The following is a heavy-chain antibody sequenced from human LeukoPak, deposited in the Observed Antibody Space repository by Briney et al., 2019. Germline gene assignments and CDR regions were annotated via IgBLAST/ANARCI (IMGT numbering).Heavy chain of an antibody. CDR1: GFTFSRYA. V-gene: IGHV3-64D*09. CDR2: ISSHGGST. CDR3: MKDLWEPYDY. J-gene: IGHJ4*02. Sequence: GGSLRLSCSASGFTFSRYAMHWVRQAPGKGLECVSTISSHGGSTYYADSVKGRFTISRDNSKNTLYLQMSSLRAEDTAVYYCMKDLWEPYDYWGQGTLVSVSS. D-gene: IGHD1-26*01.